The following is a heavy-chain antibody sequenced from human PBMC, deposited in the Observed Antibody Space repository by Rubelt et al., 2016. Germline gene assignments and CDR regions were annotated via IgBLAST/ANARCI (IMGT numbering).Heavy chain of an antibody. D-gene: IGHD6-19*01. V-gene: IGHV3-33*01. J-gene: IGHJ2*01. CDR2: IWYDGSNK. Sequence: SYGMHWVRQAPGKGLEWVAVIWYDGSNKYYADSVKGRFTISRDNSKNTLYLQMNSLRAEDTAVYYCAREPYSSGWDYWYFDLWGCGTLVTVSS. CDR1: SYG. CDR3: AREPYSSGWDYWYFDL.